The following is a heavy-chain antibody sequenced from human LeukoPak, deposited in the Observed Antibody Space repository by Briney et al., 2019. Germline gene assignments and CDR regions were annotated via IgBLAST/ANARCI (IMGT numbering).Heavy chain of an antibody. V-gene: IGHV3-23*01. CDR3: AKRAYCTSASCLFYFDY. J-gene: IGHJ4*02. CDR1: GFTFSSYG. D-gene: IGHD2-2*01. CDR2: ISGSGGNT. Sequence: GGSLRLSCAASGFTFSSYGMTWDRQAPGKGLEWVSAISGSGGNTYYADSVKGRLTISRDNSKNTLYLQMNSLRAEDTAVYYCAKRAYCTSASCLFYFDYWGQGTLVTVSS.